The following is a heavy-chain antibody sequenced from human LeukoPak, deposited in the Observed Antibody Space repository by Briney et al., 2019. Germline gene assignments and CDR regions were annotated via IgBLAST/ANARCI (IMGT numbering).Heavy chain of an antibody. D-gene: IGHD4-4*01. CDR3: AKSAHSNYAQLHY. CDR1: GFTFSSYA. J-gene: IGHJ4*02. CDR2: ISYDGSNK. Sequence: PGGSLRLSCAASGFTFSSYAMHWVRQAPGKGLEWVAVISYDGSNKYYADSVKGRFTISRDNSKNTLYLQMNSLRAEDTAVYYCAKSAHSNYAQLHYWGQGTLVTVSS. V-gene: IGHV3-30-3*02.